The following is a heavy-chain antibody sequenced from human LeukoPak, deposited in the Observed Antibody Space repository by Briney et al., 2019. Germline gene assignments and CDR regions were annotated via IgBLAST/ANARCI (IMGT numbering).Heavy chain of an antibody. CDR2: ISSSSSYI. D-gene: IGHD3-9*01. J-gene: IGHJ4*02. CDR3: ARSPPLTRYFDC. CDR1: GFTFSSYS. Sequence: PGGSLRLPCAASGFTFSSYSMNWVRQAPGKGLEWVSSISSSSSYIYYADSVKGRFTISRDNAKNSLYLQMNSLRAEDTAVYYCARSPPLTRYFDCWGQGTLVTVSS. V-gene: IGHV3-21*01.